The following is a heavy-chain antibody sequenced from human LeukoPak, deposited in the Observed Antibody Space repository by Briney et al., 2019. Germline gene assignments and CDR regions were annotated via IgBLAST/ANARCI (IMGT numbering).Heavy chain of an antibody. CDR1: GGSFSGYY. V-gene: IGHV4-34*01. Sequence: SETLSLTCAVYGGSFSGYYWSWIRQPPGKGLEWIGEINHSGSTNYNPSLKSRVTISVDTSKNQFSLKLSSVTAADTAVYYCARVSDYYDSSGPFDYWGQGTLVTVSS. J-gene: IGHJ4*02. CDR3: ARVSDYYDSSGPFDY. D-gene: IGHD3-22*01. CDR2: INHSGST.